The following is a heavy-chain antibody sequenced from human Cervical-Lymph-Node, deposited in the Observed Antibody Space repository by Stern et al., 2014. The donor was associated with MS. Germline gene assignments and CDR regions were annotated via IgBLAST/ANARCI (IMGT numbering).Heavy chain of an antibody. CDR1: GFTFSSHG. CDR3: AKDPYSSGWYFDY. V-gene: IGHV3-30*18. D-gene: IGHD6-19*01. CDR2: ISCDGDNA. Sequence: VQLVESGGGVVQPGKSLRLSCTASGFTFSSHGMHWVRQAPGKGLQWVAIISCDGDNADYADSVEGRFTISRDNSKNTVYLQMKSLRAEDTAVYYCAKDPYSSGWYFDYWGQGILVTVSS. J-gene: IGHJ4*02.